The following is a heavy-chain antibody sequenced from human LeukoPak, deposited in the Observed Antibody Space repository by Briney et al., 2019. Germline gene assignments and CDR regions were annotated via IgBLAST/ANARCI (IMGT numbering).Heavy chain of an antibody. V-gene: IGHV4-34*01. Sequence: SETLSLTCAVYGGSFSGYYWSWIRQPPGKGLEWIGEINHSGSTNYNPSLKSRVTISVDTSKNQFSLKLSSVTAADTAVYYCARRLAPRYCSSTSCYPTSHYFDYWGQGTLVTVSS. J-gene: IGHJ4*02. CDR1: GGSFSGYY. CDR3: ARRLAPRYCSSTSCYPTSHYFDY. CDR2: INHSGST. D-gene: IGHD2-2*01.